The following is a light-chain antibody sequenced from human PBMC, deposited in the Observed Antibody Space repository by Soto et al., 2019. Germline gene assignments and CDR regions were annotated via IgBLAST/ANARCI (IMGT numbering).Light chain of an antibody. J-gene: IGKJ5*01. V-gene: IGKV3-15*01. CDR2: YIS. CDR3: QQHSQWPIT. Sequence: EIVMTQSPGTLSLSPGETATLSCRASQTICRNYLAWYQQKPGQAPRLLIYYISTRAADIPARFSGSGSGTDFTLTISSLQSEDSGVYYCQQHSQWPITFGQGTRLEIK. CDR1: QTICRN.